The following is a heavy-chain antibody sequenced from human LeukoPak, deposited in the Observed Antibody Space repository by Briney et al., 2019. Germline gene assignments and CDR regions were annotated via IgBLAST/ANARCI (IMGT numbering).Heavy chain of an antibody. CDR3: AKGLSITMISVYFDY. D-gene: IGHD3-22*01. CDR1: GFTFSSYG. Sequence: SGGSLRLSCAGSGFTFSSYGMHWVRQAPGKGLEWVAVISYDGSNKYYADSVKGRFTISRDNSKNTLYLQMNSLRAEDTAVYYCAKGLSITMISVYFDYWGQGTLVTVSS. CDR2: ISYDGSNK. J-gene: IGHJ4*02. V-gene: IGHV3-30*18.